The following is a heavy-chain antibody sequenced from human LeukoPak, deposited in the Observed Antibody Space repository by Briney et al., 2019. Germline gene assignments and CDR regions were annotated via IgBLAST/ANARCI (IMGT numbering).Heavy chain of an antibody. CDR2: INHSGST. CDR3: ARGVRTGTYYCYYYGMDV. D-gene: IGHD1-7*01. CDR1: GGSFSGYY. Sequence: PSETLSLTCAVYGGSFSGYYWSWIRQPPGKGLEWIGEINHSGSTNYNPSLKSRVTISVDTSKNQFSLKLSSVTAADTAVYYCARGVRTGTYYCYYYGMDVWGQGTTVTVSS. V-gene: IGHV4-34*01. J-gene: IGHJ6*02.